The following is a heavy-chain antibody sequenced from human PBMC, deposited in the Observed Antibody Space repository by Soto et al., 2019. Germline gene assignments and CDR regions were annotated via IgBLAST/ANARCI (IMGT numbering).Heavy chain of an antibody. J-gene: IGHJ3*02. D-gene: IGHD2-21*01. CDR1: GYTFTGYY. Sequence: ASVKVSCKASGYTFTGYYMHWVRQAPGQGLEWMGWINPNSGGTNYAQKFQGWVTMTRDTSISTAYMELSRLRSDDTAVYCCARDRADSAFDIWGQGTMVTVSS. V-gene: IGHV1-2*04. CDR2: INPNSGGT. CDR3: ARDRADSAFDI.